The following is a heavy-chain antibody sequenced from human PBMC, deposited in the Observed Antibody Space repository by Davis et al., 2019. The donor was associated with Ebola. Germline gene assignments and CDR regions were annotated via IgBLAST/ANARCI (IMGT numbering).Heavy chain of an antibody. V-gene: IGHV3-7*03. Sequence: GESLKILCAAPGFSFSSHWMSWVRQAPGKVLEWVANIRQDGSEKHYVDSVKGRFTISRDNAKNSLYLQMNSLRAEDTAVYYCAREAVWRFDPWGQGTLVTVSS. CDR1: GFSFSSHW. CDR2: IRQDGSEK. J-gene: IGHJ5*02. D-gene: IGHD3-16*01. CDR3: AREAVWRFDP.